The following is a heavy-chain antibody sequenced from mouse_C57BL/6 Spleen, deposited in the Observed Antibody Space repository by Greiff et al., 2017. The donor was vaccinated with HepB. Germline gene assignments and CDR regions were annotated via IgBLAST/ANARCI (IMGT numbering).Heavy chain of an antibody. V-gene: IGHV5-17*01. Sequence: EVNVVESGGGLVKPGGSLKLSCAASGFTFSDYGMHWVRQAPEKGLEWVAYISSGSSTIYYADTVKGRFTISRDNAKNTLFLQMTSLRSEDTAMYYCARSDYYGSSYDYYAMDYWGQGTSVTVSS. D-gene: IGHD1-1*01. CDR3: ARSDYYGSSYDYYAMDY. J-gene: IGHJ4*01. CDR2: ISSGSSTI. CDR1: GFTFSDYG.